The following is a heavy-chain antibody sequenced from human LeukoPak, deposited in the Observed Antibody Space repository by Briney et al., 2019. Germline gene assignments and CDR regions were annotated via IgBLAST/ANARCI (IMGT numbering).Heavy chain of an antibody. CDR1: GYSFTSYW. V-gene: IGHV5-51*01. Sequence: GESLKISCKGSGYSFTSYWIGWVRQMPGKGLEWMEIIYPGDSDTRYSPSFQGQVTISADKSISTAYLQWSSLKASDTAMYYCALPPQEVVATIGFDYWGQGILVTVSS. D-gene: IGHD5-12*01. CDR3: ALPPQEVVATIGFDY. CDR2: IYPGDSDT. J-gene: IGHJ4*02.